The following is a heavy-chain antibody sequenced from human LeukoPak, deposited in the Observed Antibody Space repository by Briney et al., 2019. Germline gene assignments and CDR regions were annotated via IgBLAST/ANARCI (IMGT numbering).Heavy chain of an antibody. V-gene: IGHV3-33*01. J-gene: IGHJ4*02. CDR1: GFTFSSYG. D-gene: IGHD6-6*01. Sequence: GGSLRLSCEASGFTFSSYGMHWVRQAPGKGLEWVAVIWYDGSKKYYGDSAKGRFTISRDNSKNTLYLQMNSLRGEDTAIYYCARDLAARHFDYWGQGTLVTVSS. CDR3: ARDLAARHFDY. CDR2: IWYDGSKK.